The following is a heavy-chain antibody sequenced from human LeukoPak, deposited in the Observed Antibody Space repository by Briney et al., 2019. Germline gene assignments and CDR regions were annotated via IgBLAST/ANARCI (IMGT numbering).Heavy chain of an antibody. CDR2: ISTSGSTK. J-gene: IGHJ3*02. CDR3: ARDRDPGYNDSSGYRRVNAFDI. V-gene: IGHV3-48*03. Sequence: GGSLRLSCAASGFTFSSYEMNWVRQAPGKGLEWVSYISTSGSTKYYADSGKGRFTISRDNAKNSLYLQMNSLRAEDTAVYYCARDRDPGYNDSSGYRRVNAFDIWGQGTMVTVSS. D-gene: IGHD3-22*01. CDR1: GFTFSSYE.